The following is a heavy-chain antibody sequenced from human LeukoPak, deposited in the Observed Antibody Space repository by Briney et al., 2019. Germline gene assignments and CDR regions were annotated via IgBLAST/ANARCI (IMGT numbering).Heavy chain of an antibody. J-gene: IGHJ4*02. Sequence: GGSLRLSCAGSGFTFSSYWMSWVRQAPGKGPEWVANIKQDGREKHYVDSVKGRFTISRDNAKSSLYLQMNSLRAEDTAIYYCTRDEAAATNWGQGTLVTVSS. D-gene: IGHD6-13*01. V-gene: IGHV3-7*01. CDR1: GFTFSSYW. CDR3: TRDEAAATN. CDR2: IKQDGREK.